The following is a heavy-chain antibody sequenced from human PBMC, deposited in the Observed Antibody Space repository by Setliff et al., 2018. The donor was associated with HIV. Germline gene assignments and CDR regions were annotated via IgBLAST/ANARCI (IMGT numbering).Heavy chain of an antibody. V-gene: IGHV4-61*09. Sequence: SETLSLTCTVSGGSISSGSYCWTWIRQPAGRGLEWIGHIYTSGGTNYNPSLKSRVTISADTSKNQFSLTLTSVTAADTAVYYCARDDYVWGSYRRFDYWGQGALVTVSS. D-gene: IGHD3-16*02. J-gene: IGHJ4*02. CDR1: GGSISSGSYC. CDR2: IYTSGGT. CDR3: ARDDYVWGSYRRFDY.